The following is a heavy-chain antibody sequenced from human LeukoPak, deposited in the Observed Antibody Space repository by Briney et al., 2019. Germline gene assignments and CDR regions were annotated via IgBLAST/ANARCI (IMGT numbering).Heavy chain of an antibody. J-gene: IGHJ6*03. V-gene: IGHV3-66*01. CDR2: IYSGGST. CDR3: ARAAIAAARIYYYMDV. D-gene: IGHD6-13*01. CDR1: GFTVSSNY. Sequence: PGGSLRLSCAASGFTVSSNYMSWVRQAPGKGLEWVSFIYSGGSTYYADSVKGRFTISRDNAENSLYLQMNSLRAEDTAVYYCARAAIAAARIYYYMDVWGKGTTVTVSS.